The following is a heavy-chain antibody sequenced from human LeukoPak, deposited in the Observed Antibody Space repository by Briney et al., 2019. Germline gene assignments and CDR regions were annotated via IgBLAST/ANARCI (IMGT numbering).Heavy chain of an antibody. CDR3: ARDWNYYDSSGYGLPYYYYYYGMDV. CDR1: GYTFTSYA. J-gene: IGHJ6*02. V-gene: IGHV1-3*01. D-gene: IGHD3-22*01. Sequence: ASVKVSCTASGYTFTSYALHWVRQAPGQRLEWMGWINVGNGNTKYSQKFQGRVTITRDTSASTAYMELSSLRSEDTAVYYCARDWNYYDSSGYGLPYYYYYYGMDVWGQGTTVTVSS. CDR2: INVGNGNT.